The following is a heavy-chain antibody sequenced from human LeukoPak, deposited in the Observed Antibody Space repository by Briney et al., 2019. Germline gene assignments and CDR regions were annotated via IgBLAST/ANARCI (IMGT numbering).Heavy chain of an antibody. CDR1: GFIFSTYR. Sequence: GGSLRLSCAASGFIFSTYRMSWVRQAPGKGLEWVSLINDSGRRTYYADSVKGRFTVSRDNSKYTLYLQMNSLRVEGTAVYYCASSTYNYDYALDVWGQGTTVTVSS. V-gene: IGHV3-23*01. CDR2: INDSGRRT. CDR3: ASSTYNYDYALDV. D-gene: IGHD5-24*01. J-gene: IGHJ6*02.